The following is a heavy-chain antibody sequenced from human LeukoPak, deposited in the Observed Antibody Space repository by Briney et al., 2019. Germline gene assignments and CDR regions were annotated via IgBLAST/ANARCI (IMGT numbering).Heavy chain of an antibody. Sequence: PGGSLRLSCTASGFTFSSYGMHWVRQAPGKGLEWVAFIRYDGSNKYYADSVKGRFTISRGNSKDTLYLQMNSLRTEDTALYYCAKDLGPITAAGPDYWGQGTLVTVSS. CDR2: IRYDGSNK. CDR1: GFTFSSYG. V-gene: IGHV3-30*02. CDR3: AKDLGPITAAGPDY. J-gene: IGHJ4*02. D-gene: IGHD6-13*01.